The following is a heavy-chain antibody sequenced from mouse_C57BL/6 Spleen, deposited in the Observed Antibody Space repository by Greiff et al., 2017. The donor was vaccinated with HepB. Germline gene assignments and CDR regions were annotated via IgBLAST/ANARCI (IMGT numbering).Heavy chain of an antibody. CDR3: ARDDAITTVVADY. Sequence: QVQLKESGAELVKPGASVKISCKASGYAFSSYWMNWVKQRPGKGLEWIGQIYPGDGDTNYNGKFKGKATLTADKSSSTAYMQLSSLTSEDSAVYFCARDDAITTVVADYWGQGTTLTVSS. CDR2: IYPGDGDT. CDR1: GYAFSSYW. D-gene: IGHD1-1*01. J-gene: IGHJ2*01. V-gene: IGHV1-80*01.